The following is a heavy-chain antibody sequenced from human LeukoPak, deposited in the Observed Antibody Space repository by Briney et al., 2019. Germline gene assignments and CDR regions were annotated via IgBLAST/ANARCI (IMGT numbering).Heavy chain of an antibody. V-gene: IGHV3-30*02. D-gene: IGHD5-18*01. CDR2: IRYDGSNK. CDR3: ARDQVDTAMVRDPFDY. CDR1: GFTFSSYG. Sequence: PGGSLRLSCAASGFTFSSYGMHWVRQAPGKGLEWVAFIRYDGSNKYYADSVKGRFTISRDNSKNTLYLQMNSLRAEDTAVYYCARDQVDTAMVRDPFDYWGQGTLVTVSS. J-gene: IGHJ4*02.